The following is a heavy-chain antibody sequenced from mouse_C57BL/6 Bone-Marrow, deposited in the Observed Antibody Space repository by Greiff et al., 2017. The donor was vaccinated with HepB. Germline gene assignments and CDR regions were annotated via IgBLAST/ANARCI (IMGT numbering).Heavy chain of an antibody. Sequence: VQLQQSGAELVRPGTSVKVSCKASGYAFTNYLIEWVKQRPGQGLEWIGVINPGSGGTNYNEKFKGKATLTADKSSSTAYMQLSSLTSEDSAVYFCAREVEGITTGYWGQGTTLTVSS. D-gene: IGHD1-1*01. J-gene: IGHJ2*01. CDR2: INPGSGGT. CDR3: AREVEGITTGY. CDR1: GYAFTNYL. V-gene: IGHV1-54*01.